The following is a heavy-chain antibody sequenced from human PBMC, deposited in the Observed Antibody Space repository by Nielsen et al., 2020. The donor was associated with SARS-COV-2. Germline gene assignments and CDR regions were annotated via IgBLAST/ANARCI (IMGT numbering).Heavy chain of an antibody. D-gene: IGHD3-10*01. CDR3: ARITMVRGVIITSHFDY. V-gene: IGHV4-61*01. CDR2: IYYSGST. Sequence: SETLSLTCTVSGGSVSSGSYYWSWIRQPPGKGLEWIGYIYYSGSTNYNPSLKSRVTISVDTSKNQFSLKLSSVTAADTAVYYCARITMVRGVIITSHFDYWGQGTLVTVPS. CDR1: GGSVSSGSYY. J-gene: IGHJ4*02.